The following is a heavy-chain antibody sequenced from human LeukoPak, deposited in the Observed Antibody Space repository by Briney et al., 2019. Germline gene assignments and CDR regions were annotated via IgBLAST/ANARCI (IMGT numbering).Heavy chain of an antibody. CDR2: ISTYNGNT. CDR3: AREPTDYYGMDV. Sequence: ASVKVSCKASGYTFTSYDVSWVRQAPGQGLEWMGWISTYNGNTNYAQKFQGRVTMTRNTSISTAYMELSSLRSEDTAVYYCAREPTDYYGMDVWGQGTTVTVSS. J-gene: IGHJ6*02. CDR1: GYTFTSYD. V-gene: IGHV1-18*01.